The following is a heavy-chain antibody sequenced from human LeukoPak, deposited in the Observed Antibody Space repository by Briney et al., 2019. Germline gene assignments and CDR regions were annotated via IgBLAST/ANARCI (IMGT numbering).Heavy chain of an antibody. D-gene: IGHD6-19*01. V-gene: IGHV4-4*07. Sequence: SETLSHTCTVSGGSISNYHWSWIRQPAGKGLEWIGQIHTSGSTNYNPPLKSRVTMSIDTTEDQVSLTIRSVTAADTAFYYCARRDISSGWSFDYWGQGTLVTVSS. CDR2: IHTSGST. CDR1: GGSISNYH. J-gene: IGHJ4*02. CDR3: ARRDISSGWSFDY.